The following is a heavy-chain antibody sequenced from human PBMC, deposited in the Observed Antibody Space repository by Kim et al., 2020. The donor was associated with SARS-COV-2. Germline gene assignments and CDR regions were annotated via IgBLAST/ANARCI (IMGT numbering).Heavy chain of an antibody. Sequence: GGSLRLSCAASGFTVSSNYMSWVRQAPGKGLEWVSVIYTGGSTYYADSVKGRFTISRDNSKNTLYLQMNSLRAEDTAVYYCARYLRTTVVSPFDYWGQGTLVTVSS. CDR3: ARYLRTTVVSPFDY. CDR2: IYTGGST. D-gene: IGHD4-17*01. J-gene: IGHJ4*02. CDR1: GFTVSSNY. V-gene: IGHV3-66*01.